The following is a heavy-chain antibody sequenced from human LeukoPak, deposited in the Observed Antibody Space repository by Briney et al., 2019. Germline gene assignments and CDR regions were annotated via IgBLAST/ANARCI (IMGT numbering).Heavy chain of an antibody. J-gene: IGHJ3*02. V-gene: IGHV4-34*01. CDR1: VGSFSGYY. D-gene: IGHD4-17*01. CDR3: ARAFAGLGDFDI. CDR2: INRSGST. Sequence: SEPLSLTCGFYVGSFSGYYWSWLRQPPGEGLEWVGEINRSGSTKYNPSLKSRVTISVDTSKNQFSLKLSSVTAADTAVYYCARAFAGLGDFDIWGQGTMVTVSS.